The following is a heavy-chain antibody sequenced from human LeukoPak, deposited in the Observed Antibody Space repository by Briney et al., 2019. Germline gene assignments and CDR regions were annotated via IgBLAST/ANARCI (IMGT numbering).Heavy chain of an antibody. CDR3: ARXGIVVLPAAMGWFDP. CDR1: GFTFSIYS. V-gene: IGHV3-48*04. CDR2: ISSSSSTI. D-gene: IGHD2-2*01. Sequence: GGSLRLSCAASGFTFSIYSMNWVRQAPGKGLEWVSYISSSSSTIYYADSVKGRFTISRDNDKNSLYMQMNSMRAEDTAVYYCARXGIVVLPAAMGWFDPWGQGTLVTVSS. J-gene: IGHJ5*02.